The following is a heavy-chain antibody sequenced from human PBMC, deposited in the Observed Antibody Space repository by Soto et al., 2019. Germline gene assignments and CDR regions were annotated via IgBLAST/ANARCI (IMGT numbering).Heavy chain of an antibody. D-gene: IGHD6-13*01. Sequence: LRLSCAASGFTFSSNWMHWVRQAPGKGLVWVSRINSDGSITSYADSVKGQFTISRDNAKNTLYLQMNSLRADDTAVYYCARGSSSWSVSFDYWGQGILVTVSS. CDR2: INSDGSIT. J-gene: IGHJ4*02. CDR3: ARGSSSWSVSFDY. V-gene: IGHV3-74*01. CDR1: GFTFSSNW.